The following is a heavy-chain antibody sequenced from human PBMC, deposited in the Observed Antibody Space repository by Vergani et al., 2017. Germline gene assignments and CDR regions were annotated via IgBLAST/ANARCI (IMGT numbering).Heavy chain of an antibody. CDR3: AEHSTLGSKYYEVPSAFDGAMDV. D-gene: IGHD3-3*01. Sequence: VESGGLVVQPGGSLRLSCAASGFIFDDYTMHWVRQGPGKGLEWVALIRWDDDVTKYADSVEVRFTVSRDNSKNSLFLQMNDLKTYDTALYFCAEHSTLGSKYYEVPSAFDGAMDVWGQGTTVIVSS. V-gene: IGHV3-43*01. CDR1: GFIFDDYT. CDR2: IRWDDDVT. J-gene: IGHJ6*02.